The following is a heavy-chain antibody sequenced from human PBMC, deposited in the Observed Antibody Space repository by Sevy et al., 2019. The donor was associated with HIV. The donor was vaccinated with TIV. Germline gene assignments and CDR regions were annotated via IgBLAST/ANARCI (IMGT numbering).Heavy chain of an antibody. CDR3: ARDRPYYYGSGSYYIDYYYYGMDV. Sequence: ASVKGSCKASGYTFTSYGISWVRQAPGQGLEWMGWISAYNGNTNYAQKLQGRVTMTTDTSTSTAYMELRSLRSDDTAVYYCARDRPYYYGSGSYYIDYYYYGMDVWGQGTTVTVSS. V-gene: IGHV1-18*01. CDR1: GYTFTSYG. CDR2: ISAYNGNT. D-gene: IGHD3-10*01. J-gene: IGHJ6*02.